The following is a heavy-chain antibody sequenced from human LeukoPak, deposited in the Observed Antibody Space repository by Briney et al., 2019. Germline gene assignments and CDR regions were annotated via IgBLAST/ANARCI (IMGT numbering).Heavy chain of an antibody. D-gene: IGHD3-10*01. V-gene: IGHV1-2*02. CDR3: ARPTFNYGYFDY. CDR2: INPNSGDT. CDR1: GGTFSSYA. J-gene: IGHJ4*02. Sequence: GASVKVSCKASGGTFSSYAISWVRQAPGQGLEWMGWINPNSGDTKYAQSFPGRVTMTRDTSISTAYMEVSRLRSDDTAVYFCARPTFNYGYFDYWGQGTLVTVSS.